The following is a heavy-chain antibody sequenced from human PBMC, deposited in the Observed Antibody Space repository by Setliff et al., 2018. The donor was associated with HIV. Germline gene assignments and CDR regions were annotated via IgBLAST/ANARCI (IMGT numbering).Heavy chain of an antibody. CDR3: ARQKVGDCSGGSCYFNWFDP. V-gene: IGHV4-4*09. J-gene: IGHJ5*02. Sequence: PSETLSLTCTVSGDSISSYYWSWIRQPPGRGLEWIGYIYTSGSTNYNPSLKSRVTISVDRSKTQFSLKLSSVTAADTAVYYCARQKVGDCSGGSCYFNWFDPWGQGTLVTVSS. D-gene: IGHD2-15*01. CDR1: GDSISSYY. CDR2: IYTSGST.